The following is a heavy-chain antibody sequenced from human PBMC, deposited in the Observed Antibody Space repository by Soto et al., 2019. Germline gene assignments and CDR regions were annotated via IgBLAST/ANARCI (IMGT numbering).Heavy chain of an antibody. J-gene: IGHJ4*02. CDR2: IKQDGSEK. CDR3: AGTGNWGSTPR. CDR1: GFTFSSYW. V-gene: IGHV3-7*03. Sequence: VGSLRLSCAASGFTFSSYWMSWVRQAPGKGLEWVANIKQDGSEKYYVDSVKGRFTISRDNAKNSLYLQMNSLRAEDTAVYYCAGTGNWGSTPRWGQGTLVTVSS. D-gene: IGHD7-27*01.